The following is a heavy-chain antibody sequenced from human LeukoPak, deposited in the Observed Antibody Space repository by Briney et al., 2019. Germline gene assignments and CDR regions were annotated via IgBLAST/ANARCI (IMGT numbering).Heavy chain of an antibody. D-gene: IGHD5-18*01. V-gene: IGHV4-39*01. J-gene: IGHJ4*02. CDR1: GGSISSSSYY. Sequence: SETLSLTCTASGGSISSSSYYWGWIRQPPGKGLEWIGSIYYSGSTYYNPSLKSRVTISVDTSKNQFSLKLSSVTAADTAVYYCAATWIQLWYYFDYWGQGTLVTVSS. CDR2: IYYSGST. CDR3: AATWIQLWYYFDY.